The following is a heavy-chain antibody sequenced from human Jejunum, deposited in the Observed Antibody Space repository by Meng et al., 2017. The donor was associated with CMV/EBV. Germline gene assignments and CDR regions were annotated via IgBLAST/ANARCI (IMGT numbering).Heavy chain of an antibody. V-gene: IGHV2-5*02. CDR1: GFSLTTSGVG. J-gene: IGHJ5*02. CDR3: AHRRGSGSLNRWFDP. D-gene: IGHD3-10*01. Sequence: QITLKESGPTLVKPTQTLTLTCTFSGFSLTTSGVGVGWIRQPPGKALEWLALIYWDDVKRYNPSLETRLTITKDTSKNQVVLTMANMDPVDTGTYFCAHRRGSGSLNRWFDPWGQGTMVTVSA. CDR2: IYWDDVK.